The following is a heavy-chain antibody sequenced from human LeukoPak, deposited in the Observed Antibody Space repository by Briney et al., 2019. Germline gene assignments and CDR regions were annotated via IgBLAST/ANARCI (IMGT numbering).Heavy chain of an antibody. CDR3: ARTYYYDSSGYYYPGPFDY. V-gene: IGHV1-18*01. J-gene: IGHJ4*02. CDR2: ISAYNGNT. Sequence: GASVKVSCKASGYTFTIYGISWVRQAPGQGLEWMGWISAYNGNTNYAQKLQGRVTMTTDTSTSTAYMELRSLRSDDTAVYYCARTYYYDSSGYYYPGPFDYWGQGTLVTVSS. CDR1: GYTFTIYG. D-gene: IGHD3-22*01.